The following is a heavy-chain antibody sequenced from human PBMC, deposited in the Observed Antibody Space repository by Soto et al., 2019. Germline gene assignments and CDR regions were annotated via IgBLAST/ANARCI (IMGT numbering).Heavy chain of an antibody. D-gene: IGHD1-26*01. J-gene: IGHJ4*02. CDR1: GYSISSSNW. CDR2: IYYSGST. CDR3: AAGGIVGATTADY. V-gene: IGHV4-28*01. Sequence: QVQLQESGPGLVKPSDTLSLTCAVSGYSISSSNWWGWIRQPPGKGLEWIGYIYYSGSTYYNPSLKSRVTMSVDTTKNQSSLKLSSVTAVDTAVYYCAAGGIVGATTADYWGQGTLVTVSS.